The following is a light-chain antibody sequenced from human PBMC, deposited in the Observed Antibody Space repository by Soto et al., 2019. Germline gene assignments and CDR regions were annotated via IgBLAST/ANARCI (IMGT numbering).Light chain of an antibody. CDR2: KIS. Sequence: DIVMTQSPLSSPVTLGQPASISCRSSESLVHSDGNTYLSWLHQRPGQPPRLLIYKISKRLPGVPERISGSGAGTEFTLKISRVEAEDVGIYYCMQATQFSWTCGQGTKVEV. CDR1: ESLVHSDGNTY. CDR3: MQATQFSWT. V-gene: IGKV2-24*01. J-gene: IGKJ1*01.